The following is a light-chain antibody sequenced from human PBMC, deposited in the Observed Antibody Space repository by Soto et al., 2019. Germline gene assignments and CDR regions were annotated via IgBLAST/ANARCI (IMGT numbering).Light chain of an antibody. CDR2: AAS. J-gene: IGKJ4*01. CDR1: QSISNY. V-gene: IGKV1-39*01. CDR3: QQSYSTPLT. Sequence: DIPMTQSPSSLSASIGDRVTIACRASQSISNYLNWYQQKPGKAPKLLIYAASSLESGVPSRFSGSGSGTDFTLTITSLQVEEFATYYCQQSYSTPLTFGGGTKVEIK.